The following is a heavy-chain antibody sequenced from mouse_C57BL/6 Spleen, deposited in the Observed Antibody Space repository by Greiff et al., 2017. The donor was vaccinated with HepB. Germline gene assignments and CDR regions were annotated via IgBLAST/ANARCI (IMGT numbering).Heavy chain of an antibody. CDR3: ARPNYYYGSSYAMDY. CDR1: GYTFTSYW. D-gene: IGHD1-1*01. J-gene: IGHJ4*01. Sequence: QVQLQQPGAELVKPGASVKMSCKASGYTFTSYWITWVKQRPGQGLEWIGDIYPGSGSTNYNEKFKSKATLTVDTSSSTAYMQLSSLTSEDSAVYYCARPNYYYGSSYAMDYWGQGTSVTVSS. CDR2: IYPGSGST. V-gene: IGHV1-55*01.